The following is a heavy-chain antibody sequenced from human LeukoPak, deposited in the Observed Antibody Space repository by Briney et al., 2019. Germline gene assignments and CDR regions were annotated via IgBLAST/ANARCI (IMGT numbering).Heavy chain of an antibody. CDR1: GFTFSTDA. CDR3: VKASSSSPQYNWFDA. Sequence: AGGSLRLSSAASGFTFSTDAMSWVGPGPGKGLEWVSVVGGTGVRTYYEDSVKGRFTISRDNSKNTLYLQMNSLRAEDTSLYYCVKASSSSPQYNWFDAWGEGTLVTVSS. J-gene: IGHJ5*02. CDR2: VGGTGVRT. V-gene: IGHV3-23*01. D-gene: IGHD6-19*01.